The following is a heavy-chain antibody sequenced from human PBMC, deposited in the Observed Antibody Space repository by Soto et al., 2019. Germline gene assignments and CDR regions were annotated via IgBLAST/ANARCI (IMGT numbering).Heavy chain of an antibody. CDR1: GLTFSSHD. CDR2: IRTTGAL. J-gene: IGHJ4*02. Sequence: EVQLVESGGGLLQPGGSLRLSCAASGLTFSSHDFNWVRQAPGKGLEWISYIRTTGALFYADSVKGRFIISRDNAKNSLYLQMNNLREEDTALYYCVRDLDWGFDYWGRGTLVTVSS. D-gene: IGHD7-27*01. CDR3: VRDLDWGFDY. V-gene: IGHV3-48*02.